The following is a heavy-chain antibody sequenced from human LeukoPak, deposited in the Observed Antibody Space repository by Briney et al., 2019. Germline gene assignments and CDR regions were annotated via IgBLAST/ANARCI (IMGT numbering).Heavy chain of an antibody. CDR3: ARAERYYYDSSGYFPFDY. J-gene: IGHJ4*02. CDR2: IYHSGST. D-gene: IGHD3-22*01. CDR1: SYSISSGYY. Sequence: PSETLSLTWTVSSYSISSGYYWGWIRQPPGKGLEWIGSIYHSGSTYYNPSLKSRVTISVDTSKNQFSLKLSSVTAADTAVYYCARAERYYYDSSGYFPFDYWGQGTLVTVSS. V-gene: IGHV4-38-2*02.